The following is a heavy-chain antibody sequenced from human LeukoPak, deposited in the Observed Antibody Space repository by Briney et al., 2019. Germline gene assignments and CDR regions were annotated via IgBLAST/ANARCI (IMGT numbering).Heavy chain of an antibody. CDR1: GGSFSSGDYY. J-gene: IGHJ4*02. Sequence: SETLSLTCTVSGGSFSSGDYYWSWIRQHPGKGLEWIVYIYYSGTTYYNPSLKSRLTISLYTSKNQFSLKLTSVTAADTAVYYCARAAQNWNNAPYFDFWGQETLVTVSS. CDR3: ARAAQNWNNAPYFDF. V-gene: IGHV4-30-4*01. CDR2: IYYSGTT. D-gene: IGHD1-1*01.